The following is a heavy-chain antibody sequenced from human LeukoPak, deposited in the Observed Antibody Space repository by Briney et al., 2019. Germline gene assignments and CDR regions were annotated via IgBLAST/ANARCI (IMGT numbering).Heavy chain of an antibody. V-gene: IGHV4-61*08. D-gene: IGHD3-3*01. CDR1: GGSISSGGYS. CDR3: ARNPDFWSGYYTFDY. J-gene: IGHJ4*02. CDR2: IYYSGST. Sequence: SETLSLTCAVSGGSISSGGYSWSWIRQPPGKGLEWIGYIYYSGSTNYNPSLKSRVTISVDTSKNQFSLKLSSVTAADTAVYYCARNPDFWSGYYTFDYWGQGTLVTVSS.